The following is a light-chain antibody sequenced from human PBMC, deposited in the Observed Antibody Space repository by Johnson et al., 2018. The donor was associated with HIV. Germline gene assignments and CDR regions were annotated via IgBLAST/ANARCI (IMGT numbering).Light chain of an antibody. J-gene: IGLJ1*01. CDR1: SSNIGNNY. V-gene: IGLV1-51*01. CDR3: GTWDSSLTSYV. Sequence: QPVLTQPPSVSAAPGQKVTISCYGSSSNIGNNYVSWYQQLPGTAPKLLIYDNNKRPSGIPGRFSGSKSGPSATLGITGLQTGDEADYYCGTWDSSLTSYVFGAGTKVTVL. CDR2: DNN.